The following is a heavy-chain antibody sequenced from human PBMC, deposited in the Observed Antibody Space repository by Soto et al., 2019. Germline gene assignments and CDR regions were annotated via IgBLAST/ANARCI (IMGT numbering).Heavy chain of an antibody. D-gene: IGHD2-21*02. J-gene: IGHJ4*02. CDR2: ISAYNGNT. CDR1: GYSFTSYG. V-gene: IGHV1-18*01. Sequence: ASVKVSCKASGYSFTSYGISWVRQAPGQGLEWMGWISAYNGNTNYAQKLQGRVTMTTDTSTSTAYMELRSLRSDDTAVYYCARVAVTVRRTHRGPDYWGQGTMVTVSS. CDR3: ARVAVTVRRTHRGPDY.